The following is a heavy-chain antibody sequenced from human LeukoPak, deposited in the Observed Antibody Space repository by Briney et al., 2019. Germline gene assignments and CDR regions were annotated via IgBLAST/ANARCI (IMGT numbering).Heavy chain of an antibody. J-gene: IGHJ6*02. CDR2: INPNSGGT. V-gene: IGHV1-2*02. CDR1: GYTFTGYY. Sequence: ASVKASCKASGYTFTGYYMHWVRQAPGQGLEWMGWINPNSGGTNYAQKFQGRVTMTRDTSISTAYMELSRLRSDDTAVYYCARDKHRRDGMDVWGQGTTVTVSS. CDR3: ARDKHRRDGMDV.